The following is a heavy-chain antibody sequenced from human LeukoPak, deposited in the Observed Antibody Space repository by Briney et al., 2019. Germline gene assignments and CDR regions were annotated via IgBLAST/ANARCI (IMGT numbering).Heavy chain of an antibody. J-gene: IGHJ3*02. CDR1: GGSLSGYY. CDR2: INHSGST. Sequence: SETLSLTCAVYGGSLSGYYWSWIRQPPGKGLEWIGEINHSGSTNYNPSLKSRVTISVDTSKNQFSLKLSSVTAADTAVYYCARGFRAFDIWGQGTMVTVSS. CDR3: ARGFRAFDI. V-gene: IGHV4-34*01.